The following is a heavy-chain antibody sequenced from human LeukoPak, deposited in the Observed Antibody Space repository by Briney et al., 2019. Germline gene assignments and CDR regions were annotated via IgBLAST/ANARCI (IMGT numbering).Heavy chain of an antibody. CDR2: INPNSGGT. Sequence: GASVTVSCKASGYTFTGYYMHWVRQAPGQGLGWMGWINPNSGGTTYAQKFQGRVTMTRDTSISTAYMELSRLRSDDTAVYYCARDSPLYDFWSGYSSYYYYGMDVWGQGTTVTVSS. J-gene: IGHJ6*02. D-gene: IGHD3-3*01. CDR1: GYTFTGYY. V-gene: IGHV1-2*02. CDR3: ARDSPLYDFWSGYSSYYYYGMDV.